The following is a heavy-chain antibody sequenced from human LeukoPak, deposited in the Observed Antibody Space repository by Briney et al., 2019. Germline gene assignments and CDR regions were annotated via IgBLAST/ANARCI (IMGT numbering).Heavy chain of an antibody. D-gene: IGHD2-15*01. CDR1: GYTFTSYY. V-gene: IGHV1-46*01. CDR2: INPSGGST. J-gene: IGHJ4*02. Sequence: EASVKVSCKASGYTFTSYYMHWVRQAPGQGLEWMGIINPSGGSTSYAQKFQGRVTMTRDTSTSTVYMELSSLRSEDTAVYYCASAASTRASGLYYFDYWGQGTLVTVSS. CDR3: ASAASTRASGLYYFDY.